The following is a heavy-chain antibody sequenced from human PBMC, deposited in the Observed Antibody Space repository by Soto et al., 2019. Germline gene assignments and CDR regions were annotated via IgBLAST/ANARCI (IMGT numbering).Heavy chain of an antibody. CDR3: TRRQGDYFDY. V-gene: IGHV3-11*01. CDR1: EVIFSGYS. J-gene: IGHJ4*02. CDR2: ISYSGNTI. Sequence: QVQLVESGGGLVKPGGSLRLSCAVSEVIFSGYSMNWIRQAPGKGLEWISHISYSGNTIYYADSVKGRFTISRDKDKNSLYLQTNSLRADDTTIYYCTRRQGDYFDYWGQGAPVTVSS.